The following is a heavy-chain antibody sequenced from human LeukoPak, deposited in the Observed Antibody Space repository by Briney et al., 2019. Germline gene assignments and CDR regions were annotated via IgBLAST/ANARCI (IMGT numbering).Heavy chain of an antibody. D-gene: IGHD3-9*01. CDR1: GYTFTSYA. CDR2: INAGNGNT. CDR3: AREPYYDILTGPDYYYGMDV. V-gene: IGHV1-3*01. J-gene: IGHJ6*04. Sequence: ASVKVSCKASGYTFTSYAMHWVRQAPGQRLEWMGWINAGNGNTKYPQKFQGRVTITRDTSASTAYMELSSLRSEDTAVYYCAREPYYDILTGPDYYYGMDVWGKGTTVTVSS.